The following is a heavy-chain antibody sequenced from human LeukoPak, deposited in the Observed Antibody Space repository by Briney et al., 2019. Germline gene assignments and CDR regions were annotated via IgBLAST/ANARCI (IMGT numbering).Heavy chain of an antibody. CDR2: IVVGSGNT. CDR3: AALQLTLGYCSSTSRSDGP. V-gene: IGHV1-58*02. Sequence: ASVKVSCKASGFTFTSSAMQWVRQAHGQRLEWIGWIVVGSGNTNYAQKFQERVTITRDMSTNTAYMELSSLRSEDTAVYYCAALQLTLGYCSSTSRSDGPWGQGTLVTVSS. D-gene: IGHD2-2*01. CDR1: GFTFTSSA. J-gene: IGHJ5*02.